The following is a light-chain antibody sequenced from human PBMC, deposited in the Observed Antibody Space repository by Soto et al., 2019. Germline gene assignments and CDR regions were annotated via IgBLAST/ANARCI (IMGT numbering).Light chain of an antibody. CDR1: NIGNKR. J-gene: IGLJ1*01. CDR3: QVWDIMTDNYV. CDR2: YDS. Sequence: SYELTQPPSVSVAPEKTATITCGGNNIGNKRVHWYRQKPGQAPVLVISYDSDRPSGLPERFSGSNSGNTATLTISRVEAGYEADYYCQVWDIMTDNYVFGSGTKLTVL. V-gene: IGLV3-21*04.